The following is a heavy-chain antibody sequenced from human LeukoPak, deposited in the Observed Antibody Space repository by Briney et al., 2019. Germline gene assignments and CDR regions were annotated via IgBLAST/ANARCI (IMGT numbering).Heavy chain of an antibody. CDR2: ISASGGST. D-gene: IGHD3-10*01. J-gene: IGHJ4*02. Sequence: GGSLRLSCAASGFTFSSYAMSWVRQAPGKGLEWVSAISASGGSTYYADSVKGRFTISRDNSKNPLYLQMNSLRAEDTAVYYCAKNMVRGVIMSSSFDYWGQGTLVTVSS. V-gene: IGHV3-23*01. CDR1: GFTFSSYA. CDR3: AKNMVRGVIMSSSFDY.